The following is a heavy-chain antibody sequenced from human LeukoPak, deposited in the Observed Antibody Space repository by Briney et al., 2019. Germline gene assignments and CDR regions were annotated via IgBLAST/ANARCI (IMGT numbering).Heavy chain of an antibody. CDR3: AREGVLRYFDWSYGGIDY. V-gene: IGHV3-7*01. CDR1: GFTFSSYW. D-gene: IGHD3-9*01. J-gene: IGHJ4*02. CDR2: IKQDGSEK. Sequence: GGSLRLSCAASGFTFSSYWMSWVRQAPGKGLEWVANIKQDGSEKYYVDSVKGRFTISRDNAKNSLYLQMNSLRAEDTAVYYCAREGVLRYFDWSYGGIDYWGQGTLVTVSS.